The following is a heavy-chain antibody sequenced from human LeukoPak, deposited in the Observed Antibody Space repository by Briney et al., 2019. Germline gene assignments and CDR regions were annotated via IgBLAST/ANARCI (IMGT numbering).Heavy chain of an antibody. V-gene: IGHV4-4*07. D-gene: IGHD4-17*01. CDR2: IHTSGTT. CDR1: GDSMGRYY. J-gene: IGHJ4*02. CDR3: AREFTVTPGPL. Sequence: RTAETLSLTCTVSGDSMGRYYWSFIRQPAGKGLEWIGRIHTSGTTWYNASLKSRVTMSVDASKNQFSLWLTSVTAADTAVYYCAREFTVTPGPLWGQGTLVTVSS.